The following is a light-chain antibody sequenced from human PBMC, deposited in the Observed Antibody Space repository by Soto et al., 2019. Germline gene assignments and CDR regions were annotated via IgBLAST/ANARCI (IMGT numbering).Light chain of an antibody. J-gene: IGKJ1*01. CDR3: QQYGSLSWT. CDR2: GAS. Sequence: DIVLTQSPGTLSLSPGERATLSCRASQSVSSNYLAWYQQKPGQAPRLIIHGASTRATGVPDRFSGSGSGTDFTLTISRLEPEDFAVYHCQQYGSLSWTFGQGTKVEIK. V-gene: IGKV3-20*01. CDR1: QSVSSNY.